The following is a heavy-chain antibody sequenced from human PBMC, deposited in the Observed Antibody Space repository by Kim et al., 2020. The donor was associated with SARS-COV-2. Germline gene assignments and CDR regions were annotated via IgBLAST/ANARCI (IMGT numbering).Heavy chain of an antibody. D-gene: IGHD6-13*01. Sequence: GGSLRLFCAASGFTFSSYGMHWVRQAPGKGLEWVAVIWYDGSNKYYADSVKGRFTISRDNSKNTLYLQMNSLRAEDTAVYYCAKGPWVSSTSYYYYGTDVWGHGPTVTVSS. V-gene: IGHV3-33*06. CDR1: GFTFSSYG. CDR2: IWYDGSNK. CDR3: AKGPWVSSTSYYYYGTDV. J-gene: IGHJ6*02.